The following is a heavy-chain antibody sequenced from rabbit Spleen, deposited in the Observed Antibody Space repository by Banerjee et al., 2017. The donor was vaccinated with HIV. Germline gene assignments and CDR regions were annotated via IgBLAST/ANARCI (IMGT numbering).Heavy chain of an antibody. J-gene: IGHJ4*01. CDR1: GFSFSSNA. CDR3: ARDEVGGSKIGFSL. D-gene: IGHD4-2*01. V-gene: IGHV1S45*01. Sequence: QEQLVESGGGLVQPEGSLTLTCTASGFSFSSNAMCWVRQAPGKRPEWIACIDIDSYNSAAYARWAKGRFTISKMSSATVTLQMNSLTAADTATYFCARDEVGGSKIGFSLWGQGTLVTVS. CDR2: IDIDSYNSA.